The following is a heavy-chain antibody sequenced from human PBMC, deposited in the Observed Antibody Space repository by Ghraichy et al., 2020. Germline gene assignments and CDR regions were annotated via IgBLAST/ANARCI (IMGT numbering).Heavy chain of an antibody. J-gene: IGHJ6*02. CDR3: ARVAARLLGYYYGMDV. V-gene: IGHV3-7*01. CDR2: IKQDGSEK. CDR1: GFTFSSYW. Sequence: GGSLRLSCAASGFTFSSYWMSWVRQAPGKGLEWVANIKQDGSEKYYVDSVKGRFTISRDNAKNSLYLQMNSLRAEDTAVYYCARVAARLLGYYYGMDVWGQGTTVTVSS. D-gene: IGHD6-6*01.